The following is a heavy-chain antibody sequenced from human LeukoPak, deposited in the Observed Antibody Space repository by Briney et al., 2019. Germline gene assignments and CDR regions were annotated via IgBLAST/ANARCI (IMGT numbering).Heavy chain of an antibody. CDR3: ARLDAYSSGSFDY. D-gene: IGHD6-19*01. CDR2: INPNSGGT. J-gene: IGHJ4*02. V-gene: IGHV1-2*06. CDR1: GYTFTGYY. Sequence: ASVKVSCKASGYTFTGYYMHWVRQAPGQGLEWMGRINPNSGGTNYAQKFQSRVTMTRDTSISTAYMELSRLRSDDTAVYYCARLDAYSSGSFDYWGQGTLVTVSS.